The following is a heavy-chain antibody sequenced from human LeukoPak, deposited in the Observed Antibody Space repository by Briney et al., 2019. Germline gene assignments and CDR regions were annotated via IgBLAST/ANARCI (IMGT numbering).Heavy chain of an antibody. Sequence: KSGESLKISCWGSGYTFTNYWIGWVRQMPGKGLEWMGIIYPGDSDTRYSPSFQGQVTISADKSISTAYLQWSSLKASDTAMYYCARTGYSSSWSLDYWGQGTLVTVSS. D-gene: IGHD6-13*01. J-gene: IGHJ4*02. CDR2: IYPGDSDT. V-gene: IGHV5-51*01. CDR3: ARTGYSSSWSLDY. CDR1: GYTFTNYW.